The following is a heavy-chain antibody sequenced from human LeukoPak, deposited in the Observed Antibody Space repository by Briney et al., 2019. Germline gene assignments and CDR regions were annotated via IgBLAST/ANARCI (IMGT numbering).Heavy chain of an antibody. J-gene: IGHJ6*03. CDR1: GLTFSSYG. CDR2: IRYDGSNK. Sequence: GGSLRLSCAASGLTFSSYGMHWVRQAPGKGLEWVAFIRYDGSNKYYADSVKGRFTISRDNSKNTLYLQMNSLRAEDTAVYYCAKDRLEYSSSGYYYMDVWGKGTTVTVSS. D-gene: IGHD6-6*01. V-gene: IGHV3-30*02. CDR3: AKDRLEYSSSGYYYMDV.